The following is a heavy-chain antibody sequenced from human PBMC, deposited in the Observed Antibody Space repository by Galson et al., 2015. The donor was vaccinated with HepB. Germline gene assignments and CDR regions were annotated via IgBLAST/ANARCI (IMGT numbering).Heavy chain of an antibody. D-gene: IGHD2-2*01. CDR2: ISAYNGNT. CDR3: ARDRGGVVVPAAMRWFDP. V-gene: IGHV1-18*04. CDR1: GYTFTSYG. J-gene: IGHJ5*02. Sequence: CKASGYTFTSYGISWVRQAPGQGLEWMGWISAYNGNTNYAQKLQGRVTMTTDTSTSTAYMELRSLRSDDTAVYYCARDRGGVVVPAAMRWFDPWGQGTLVTVSS.